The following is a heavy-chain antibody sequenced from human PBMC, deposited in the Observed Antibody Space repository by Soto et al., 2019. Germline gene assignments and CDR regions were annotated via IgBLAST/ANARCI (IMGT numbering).Heavy chain of an antibody. J-gene: IGHJ4*02. Sequence: SVKVSCKASGFTFTSSAVQWVRQARGQRLGWIGWIVVGSGNTNYAQKFQERVTITRDMSTSTAYMELSSLRSEDTAVYYCAAAAYSSGPGGFDYRGQGHLVTVSS. V-gene: IGHV1-58*01. D-gene: IGHD6-19*01. CDR3: AAAAYSSGPGGFDY. CDR1: GFTFTSSA. CDR2: IVVGSGNT.